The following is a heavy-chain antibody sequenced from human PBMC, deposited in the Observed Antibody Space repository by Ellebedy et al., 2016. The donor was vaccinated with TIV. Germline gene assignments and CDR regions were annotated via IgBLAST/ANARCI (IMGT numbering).Heavy chain of an antibody. J-gene: IGHJ5*02. CDR2: ISGGGSST. Sequence: GGSLRLSCAASGFTFSSFAMNWLRQAPGKGLEWVSGISGGGSSTNYADSVKGRFTISRDNSKNTLYLQMDSLRAEDTALYDCAKDRGSGWYENWFDPWGQGTLVTVSS. CDR3: AKDRGSGWYENWFDP. CDR1: GFTFSSFA. D-gene: IGHD6-19*01. V-gene: IGHV3-23*01.